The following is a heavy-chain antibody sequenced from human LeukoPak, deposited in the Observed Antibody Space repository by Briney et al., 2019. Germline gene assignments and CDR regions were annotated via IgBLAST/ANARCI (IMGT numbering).Heavy chain of an antibody. CDR2: IYSGGST. Sequence: GGSLRLSCAASGFTVSSNYMSWVRQAPGKGLEWVSVIYSGGSTYYADSVKGRLTISRDNSKNTLYLQMNSLRAEDTAVYYCARGGEYYDILTGYYRVPYYFDYWGQGTLVTVSS. CDR1: GFTVSSNY. CDR3: ARGGEYYDILTGYYRVPYYFDY. D-gene: IGHD3-9*01. J-gene: IGHJ4*02. V-gene: IGHV3-53*01.